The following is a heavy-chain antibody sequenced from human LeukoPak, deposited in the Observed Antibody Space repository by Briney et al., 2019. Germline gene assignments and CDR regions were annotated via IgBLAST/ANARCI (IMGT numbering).Heavy chain of an antibody. CDR2: IYWNDNK. J-gene: IGHJ4*02. CDR1: GFSLSTSGMG. CDR3: AHYGDYRFLYYFDY. V-gene: IGHV2-5*01. Sequence: SGPTLVRLTQTRSMTSTFSGFSLSTSGMGVGWIRQPPGKALESLALIYWNDNKLYSPSLKSRLTITKDTSNNQVVLTMTNMVPVYTAAYYCAHYGDYRFLYYFDYWGQGTLVTVSP. D-gene: IGHD4-17*01.